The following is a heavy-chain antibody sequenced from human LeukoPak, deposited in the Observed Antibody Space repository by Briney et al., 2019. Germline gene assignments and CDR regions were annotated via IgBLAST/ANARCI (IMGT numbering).Heavy chain of an antibody. CDR2: INPNSGGT. D-gene: IGHD6-13*01. CDR1: GYTFTDYY. Sequence: ASVTVSCKASGYTFTDYYMHWVRPAPGQGLAWMGRINPNSGGTNYAQKFQGRVTITRDTSISTAYMELSRLRSDDTAVYYCARDDGYSSSWDYWGQGTLVTVSS. CDR3: ARDDGYSSSWDY. V-gene: IGHV1-2*02. J-gene: IGHJ4*02.